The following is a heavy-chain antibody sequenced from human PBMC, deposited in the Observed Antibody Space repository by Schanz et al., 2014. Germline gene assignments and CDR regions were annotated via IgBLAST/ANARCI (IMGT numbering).Heavy chain of an antibody. D-gene: IGHD3-22*01. CDR3: AKEKVGSKWLPGG. CDR2: IDRRGSPT. CDR1: GFNSADYS. V-gene: IGHV3-43*01. Sequence: EFQLVESGGGVVQPGGSLRLSCAGSGFNSADYSLHWVRQAPNKGLEWVCLIDRRGSPTFYADSVRGRFTVSRDNSRNSLYLQMNNLRPEDTAFYYCAKEKVGSKWLPGGWGQGAVVTVSS. J-gene: IGHJ4*02.